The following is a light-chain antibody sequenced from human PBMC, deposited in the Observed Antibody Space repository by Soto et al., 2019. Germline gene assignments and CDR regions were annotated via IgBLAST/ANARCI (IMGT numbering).Light chain of an antibody. Sequence: DIQMTQSPSSLSASVGDRVTITCRASQSIATYLNWYRQNSGNAPNLLIYVASTLQSGVPSRFSGSGSGTDFTLTISSLQPEDFATYYCQQTYRTPRTFGQGTKVEIK. CDR3: QQTYRTPRT. J-gene: IGKJ1*01. CDR1: QSIATY. V-gene: IGKV1-39*01. CDR2: VAS.